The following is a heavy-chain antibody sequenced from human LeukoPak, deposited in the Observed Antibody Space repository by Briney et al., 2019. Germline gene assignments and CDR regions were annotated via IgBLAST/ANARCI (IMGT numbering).Heavy chain of an antibody. Sequence: GGSLRLSCAASGFTFSASAMHWVRQASGKGLEWVGRIRNKADNFATAYTASVKGRFTISRDDSKNTAYLQMNSLKTEDTAVYYCTSRLTSHYYYMDVWGKGTTVTVSS. CDR1: GFTFSASA. CDR3: TSRLTSHYYYMDV. V-gene: IGHV3-73*01. CDR2: IRNKADNFAT. J-gene: IGHJ6*03. D-gene: IGHD4/OR15-4a*01.